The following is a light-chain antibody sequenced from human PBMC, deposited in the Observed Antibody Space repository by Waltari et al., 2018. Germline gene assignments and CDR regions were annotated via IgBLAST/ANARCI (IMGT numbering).Light chain of an antibody. CDR1: RGINKD. V-gene: IGKV1-27*01. Sequence: DLQMTQSPSSLSASLGDRVTITCRASRGINKDLAWYQQKPGKVPKLLIHAASTLQPGVPSRFSGSGSGTYFTLTISSLQPEDVATYYYQKYNNVPQPFGGGTKVDIK. CDR3: QKYNNVPQP. J-gene: IGKJ4*01. CDR2: AAS.